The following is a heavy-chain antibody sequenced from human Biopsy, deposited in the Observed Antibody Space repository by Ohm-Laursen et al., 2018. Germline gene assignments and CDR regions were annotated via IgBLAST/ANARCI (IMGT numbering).Heavy chain of an antibody. J-gene: IGHJ3*02. V-gene: IGHV1-69*04. CDR3: AKDQLHTTSSVGAAFEI. Sequence: ASVKVSCKASGGTFGGSPITWLRQAPGQGLEGIGRIIPFFGLTTYAPRFQGRVTVTADTSTNTVYMDLSSLRSEDTAVYYCAKDQLHTTSSVGAAFEIWGPGTLVTVS. CDR2: IIPFFGLT. CDR1: GGTFGGSP. D-gene: IGHD1-7*01.